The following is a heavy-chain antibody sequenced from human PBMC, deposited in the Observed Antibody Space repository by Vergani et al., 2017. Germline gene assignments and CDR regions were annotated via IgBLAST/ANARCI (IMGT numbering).Heavy chain of an antibody. CDR1: GGTFSSYA. D-gene: IGHD4-23*01. CDR2: IIPIFGTA. Sequence: QVQLVQSGAEVKKPGSSVKVSCKASGGTFSSYAISWVRQAPGQGLEWMGRIIPIFGTANYAQKFQGRVTITADESTSTDYMELNSLSSEDTAVYYCARSGHYGGNNSSLDYWGQGTLVTVSS. J-gene: IGHJ4*02. CDR3: ARSGHYGGNNSSLDY. V-gene: IGHV1-69*18.